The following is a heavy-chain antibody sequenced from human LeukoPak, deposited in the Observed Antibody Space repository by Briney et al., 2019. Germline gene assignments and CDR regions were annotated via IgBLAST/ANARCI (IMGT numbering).Heavy chain of an antibody. Sequence: SETLSLTCTVSGVSISSSTYYWGWIRQPPRKGLEWIGNIYYSGSTYYNPSLQSRVTISVDTSKNQFSLQLSSVTAAGTAVYYCASRARYFYGMDVWGQGTTVTVSS. J-gene: IGHJ6*02. CDR2: IYYSGST. CDR1: GVSISSSTYY. V-gene: IGHV4-39*01. D-gene: IGHD3-10*01. CDR3: ASRARYFYGMDV.